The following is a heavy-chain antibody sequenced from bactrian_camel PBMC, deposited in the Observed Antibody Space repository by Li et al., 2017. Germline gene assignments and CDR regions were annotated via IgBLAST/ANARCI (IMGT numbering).Heavy chain of an antibody. Sequence: VESGGGSVQAGGSLTLSCVASGYTYSRYCMGWFRQAPGKEREGVAVADSDGSTSYADSVKGRFTISKDIAKNTLYLQMNRLKPEDTAVYYCAADLRNGGGGSCSAHTPPVLGYRGQGTQVTVS. V-gene: IGHV3S53*01. CDR1: GYTYSRYC. CDR2: ADSDGST. D-gene: IGHD6*01. J-gene: IGHJ4*01. CDR3: AADLRNGGGGSCSAHTPPVLGY.